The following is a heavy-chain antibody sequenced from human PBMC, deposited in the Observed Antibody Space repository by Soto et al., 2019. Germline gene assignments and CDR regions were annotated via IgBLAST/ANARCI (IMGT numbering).Heavy chain of an antibody. CDR3: PRSDRGIFSGMDV. D-gene: IGHD3-22*01. Sequence: PSETLSRTCTVSGGSISIGGYYWSWIRQPPWKWLEWIGESDHSGSTNYNPSLESRVTISVYTSKNQFSLKVSYVTAAATAVYNCPRSDRGIFSGMDVWGQGTTVTDSS. CDR1: GGSISIGGYY. V-gene: IGHV4-61*08. J-gene: IGHJ6*02. CDR2: SDHSGST.